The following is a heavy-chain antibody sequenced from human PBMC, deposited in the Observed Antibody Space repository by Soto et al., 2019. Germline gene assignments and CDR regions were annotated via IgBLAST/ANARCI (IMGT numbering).Heavy chain of an antibody. CDR3: ARGTLLWFGELLNY. D-gene: IGHD3-10*01. V-gene: IGHV3-30-3*01. CDR1: GFTFSSYA. CDR2: ISYDGSNK. J-gene: IGHJ4*02. Sequence: QVQLVESGGGVVQPGRSLRLSCAASGFTFSSYAMHWVRQAPGKGLEWVAVISYDGSNKYYADSVKGRFTISRDNSKKALYPEMNGLSAEDTAVYYCARGTLLWFGELLNYWGQGTLVTVSS.